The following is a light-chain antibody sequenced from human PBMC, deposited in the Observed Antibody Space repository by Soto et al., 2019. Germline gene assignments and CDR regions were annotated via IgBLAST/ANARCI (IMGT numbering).Light chain of an antibody. Sequence: NFMLTQPHSVSESPGETVTISCTGSSGSIASNYVQWYQQRPGSAPTTVIYENNQRPSGVPGRFSASIDSSSNSASLTISGLKTEDEADYYCQSYDRNSQVFGGGTKVTVL. CDR2: ENN. V-gene: IGLV6-57*02. CDR1: SGSIASNY. J-gene: IGLJ3*02. CDR3: QSYDRNSQV.